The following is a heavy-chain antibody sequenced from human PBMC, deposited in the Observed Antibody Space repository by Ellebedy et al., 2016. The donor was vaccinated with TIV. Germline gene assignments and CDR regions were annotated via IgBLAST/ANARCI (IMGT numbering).Heavy chain of an antibody. J-gene: IGHJ4*02. CDR3: GRGVDRGIDY. CDR2: MSPNSGNT. CDR1: GYTFNTYD. V-gene: IGHV1-8*01. Sequence: AASVKVSCKASGYTFNTYDINWVRQATGQGPEWMGWMSPNSGNTGYAQKFQGRVTMTRDTSIRTAYLELNSLRPDPTAVYYCGRGVDRGIDYWGQGTLVTVSS. D-gene: IGHD3-16*01.